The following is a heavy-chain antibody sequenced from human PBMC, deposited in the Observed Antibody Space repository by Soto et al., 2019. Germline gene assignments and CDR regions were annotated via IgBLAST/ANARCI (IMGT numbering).Heavy chain of an antibody. Sequence: ASVKVSCKASGYTFTGYYMHWVRQAPGQGLEWMGWINPNSGGTNYAQKFQGGVTMTRDTSISTAYMELSRLRSDDTAVYYCARGGFTSDYGSGRERHWGQGTLVTVSS. CDR2: INPNSGGT. J-gene: IGHJ1*01. D-gene: IGHD3-10*01. CDR1: GYTFTGYY. V-gene: IGHV1-2*02. CDR3: ARGGFTSDYGSGRERH.